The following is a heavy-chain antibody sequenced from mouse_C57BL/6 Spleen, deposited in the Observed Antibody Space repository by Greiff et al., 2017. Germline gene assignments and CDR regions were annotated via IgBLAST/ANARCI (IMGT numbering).Heavy chain of an antibody. CDR2: IYPGSGST. CDR1: GYTFTSYW. D-gene: IGHD1-1*01. CDR3: ARGDTTVVAPFAY. J-gene: IGHJ3*01. V-gene: IGHV1-55*01. Sequence: QVQLKQPGAELVKPGASVKMSCKASGYTFTSYWITWVKQRPGQGLAWIGDIYPGSGSTNYNEKFKSKATLTVDTSSSTAYMQLSSLTSEDSAVYYCARGDTTVVAPFAYWGQGTLGTVSA.